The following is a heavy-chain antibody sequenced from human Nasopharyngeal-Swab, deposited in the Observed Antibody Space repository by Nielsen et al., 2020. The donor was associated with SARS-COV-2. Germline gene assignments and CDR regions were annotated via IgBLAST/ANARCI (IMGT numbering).Heavy chain of an antibody. CDR3: ARHIRGWDAFDI. D-gene: IGHD6-19*01. V-gene: IGHV4-34*01. J-gene: IGHJ3*02. CDR2: IYHRGTT. Sequence: SETLSLSCAVSGGSLLNYWWSWIRQTPGKGLEWIGEIYHRGTTNYNPSLKSRVTISVDTSKNQFSLELISVTAADTAVYYCARHIRGWDAFDIWGQGTTVTVSS. CDR1: GGSLLNYW.